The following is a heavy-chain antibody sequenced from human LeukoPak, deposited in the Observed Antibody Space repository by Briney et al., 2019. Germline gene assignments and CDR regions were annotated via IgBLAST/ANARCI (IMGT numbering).Heavy chain of an antibody. CDR2: IYYSGST. V-gene: IGHV4-39*01. CDR1: GGSISSHY. Sequence: SETLSLTCTVSGGSISSHYWGWIRQPPGKGLEWIGSIYYSGSTYYNPSLKSRVTISVDTSKNQFSLKLSSVTAADTAVYYCARLSTMVRGVPAGRFDPWGQGTLVTVSS. J-gene: IGHJ5*02. D-gene: IGHD3-10*01. CDR3: ARLSTMVRGVPAGRFDP.